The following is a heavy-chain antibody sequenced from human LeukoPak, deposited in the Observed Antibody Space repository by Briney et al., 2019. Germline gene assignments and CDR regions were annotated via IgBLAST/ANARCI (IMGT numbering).Heavy chain of an antibody. D-gene: IGHD6-13*01. Sequence: ASVKVSCKASGYTFTGYYMHWVRQAPGQGLEWMGWINPNSGGTNYAQKFQGRVTMTGDTSISTAYMELSRLRSDDTAVYYCARVVRRAAAGTNWFDPWGQGTLVTVSS. CDR2: INPNSGGT. V-gene: IGHV1-2*02. CDR3: ARVVRRAAAGTNWFDP. J-gene: IGHJ5*02. CDR1: GYTFTGYY.